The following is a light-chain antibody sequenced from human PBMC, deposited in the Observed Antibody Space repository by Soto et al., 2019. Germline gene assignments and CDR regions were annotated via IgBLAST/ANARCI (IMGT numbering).Light chain of an antibody. Sequence: DIVMTQSPDSLAVSLGERATMNCKCSRSVLYKSNNKNHLAWYQQKPGQPPQLIIYWASTRATGVPTRFSGSRSGAEFTLTINSLQSEDFAVYYCQPYNNWPLTFGGGTKVDIK. CDR1: RSVLYKSNNKNH. CDR2: WAS. V-gene: IGKV4-1*01. J-gene: IGKJ4*01. CDR3: QPYNNWPLT.